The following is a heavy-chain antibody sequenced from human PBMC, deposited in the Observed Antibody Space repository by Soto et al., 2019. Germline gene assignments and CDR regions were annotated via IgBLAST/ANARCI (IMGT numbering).Heavy chain of an antibody. D-gene: IGHD2-2*01. CDR1: GFTFSSYG. J-gene: IGHJ6*02. CDR3: AKVFRRGPNNRRNCSSTSCYLVYYYGMDV. V-gene: IGHV3-30*18. Sequence: GGSLRLSCAASGFTFSSYGMHWVRQAPGKGLEWVAVISYDGSNKYYADSVKGRFTISRDNSKNTLYLQMNSLRAEDTAVYYCAKVFRRGPNNRRNCSSTSCYLVYYYGMDVWGQGTTVTVSS. CDR2: ISYDGSNK.